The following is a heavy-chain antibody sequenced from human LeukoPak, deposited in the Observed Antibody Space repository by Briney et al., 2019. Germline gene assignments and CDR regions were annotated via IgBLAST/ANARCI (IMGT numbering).Heavy chain of an antibody. D-gene: IGHD6-25*01. CDR3: AKDHSIAAAGYYFDY. Sequence: PGRSLRLPCAASGFTFSNSGMHWVRQAPGKGLEWVAVISYDGRNKYYTDSVKGRFTISRDNSKNTVYLQINSLRAEDTAVYYCAKDHSIAAAGYYFDYWGQGTLVTVSS. J-gene: IGHJ4*02. CDR1: GFTFSNSG. V-gene: IGHV3-30*18. CDR2: ISYDGRNK.